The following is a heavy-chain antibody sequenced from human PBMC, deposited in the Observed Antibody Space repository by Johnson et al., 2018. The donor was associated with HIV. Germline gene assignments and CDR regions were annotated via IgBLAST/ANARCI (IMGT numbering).Heavy chain of an antibody. D-gene: IGHD3-10*01. V-gene: IGHV3-66*01. Sequence: VQLVESGGGLVQPGGSLRLSCAASGFTFSSYAMHWVRQAPGKGLEWVSVIYSGGSTYYADSVKGRFTISRDNSKNTLYLQMNSLRAEDTAVYYCARDSFFEELNAFDIWGQGTMVTVSS. CDR3: ARDSFFEELNAFDI. J-gene: IGHJ3*02. CDR1: GFTFSSYA. CDR2: IYSGGST.